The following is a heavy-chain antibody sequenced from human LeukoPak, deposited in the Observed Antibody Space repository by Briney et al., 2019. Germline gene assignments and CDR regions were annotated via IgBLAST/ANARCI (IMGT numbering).Heavy chain of an antibody. Sequence: GGSLRLSCAASGFTFRSYGMNWVRQAPGKGLEWVSSVSSSSSYIYYADSVKGRFTISRDNAKNSLSLQMNSLRAEDTAVYYCARDQRATASTGSYFDYWGQGTLVTVSS. D-gene: IGHD1-1*01. CDR3: ARDQRATASTGSYFDY. CDR2: VSSSSSYI. J-gene: IGHJ4*02. CDR1: GFTFRSYG. V-gene: IGHV3-21*01.